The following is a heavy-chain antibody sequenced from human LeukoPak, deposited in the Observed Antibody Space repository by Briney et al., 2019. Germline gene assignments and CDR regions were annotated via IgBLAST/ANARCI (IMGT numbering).Heavy chain of an antibody. J-gene: IGHJ4*02. CDR3: ARHGPATSRTQHSSSSGAFDY. CDR2: IYPGDSDT. D-gene: IGHD6-6*01. CDR1: GYSFTSYW. V-gene: IGHV5-51*01. Sequence: GESLKISCKGSGYSFTSYWIGWVRQMPGKGLEWMGIIYPGDSDTRYSPSFQGQVTISADKSISTAYLQWSSLKASDTAMYYCARHGPATSRTQHSSSSGAFDYWGQGTLVTVSS.